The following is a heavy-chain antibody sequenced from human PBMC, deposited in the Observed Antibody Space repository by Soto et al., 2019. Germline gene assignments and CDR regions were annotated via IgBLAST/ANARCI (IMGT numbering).Heavy chain of an antibody. CDR3: ARVDFWSGYSPNYYYYYMDV. CDR1: GFTFSSYG. Sequence: GGSLRLSCAASGFTFSSYGMHWVRQAPGKGLEWVAVIWYDGSNKYYADSVKGRFTISRDNSKNTLYLQMNSLRAEDTAVYYCARVDFWSGYSPNYYYYYMDVWGKGTTVTVSS. CDR2: IWYDGSNK. V-gene: IGHV3-33*01. D-gene: IGHD3-3*01. J-gene: IGHJ6*03.